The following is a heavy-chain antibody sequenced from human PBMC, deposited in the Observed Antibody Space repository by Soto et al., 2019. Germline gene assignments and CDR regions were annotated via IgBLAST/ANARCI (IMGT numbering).Heavy chain of an antibody. CDR2: INPNSGGT. CDR3: ARLDGPFSRIVGATLDP. D-gene: IGHD1-26*01. J-gene: IGHJ5*02. Sequence: ASVKVSCKASGYTFTGYYMHWVRQAPGQGPEWMGWINPNSGGTNYAQKFQGRVTMTRDTSISTAYMELSRLRSDDTAVYYCARLDGPFSRIVGATLDPWGQGTLVTVSS. V-gene: IGHV1-2*02. CDR1: GYTFTGYY.